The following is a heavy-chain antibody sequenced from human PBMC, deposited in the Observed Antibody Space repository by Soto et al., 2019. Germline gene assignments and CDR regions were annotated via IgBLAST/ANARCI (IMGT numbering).Heavy chain of an antibody. V-gene: IGHV4-34*01. CDR3: ARGRGKDDFWSGYYYYYYYYYMDV. D-gene: IGHD3-3*01. J-gene: IGHJ6*03. CDR1: GGSFGGYY. CDR2: INHSGST. Sequence: PSATLSLTCAVYGGSFGGYYWSWIRQPPGKRLEWIGEINHSGSTNYNPSLKSRVTISVDTSKNQFSLKLSSVTAADTAVYYCARGRGKDDFWSGYYYYYYYYYMDVWGKGTTVTVSS.